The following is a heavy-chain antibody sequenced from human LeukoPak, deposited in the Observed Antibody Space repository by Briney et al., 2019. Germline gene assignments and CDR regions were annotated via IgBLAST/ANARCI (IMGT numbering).Heavy chain of an antibody. V-gene: IGHV1-18*01. J-gene: IGHJ6*03. Sequence: GASVKVSCKGSGYTFTSYGISWVRQAPGQGVEWMGWISGYNGNTNYAQKLQGRVTMPTDTSTSTAYMELRSLRSDDTAVYYCARAGGTSSSYYMDVWGKGTTVTISS. CDR3: ARAGGTSSSYYMDV. CDR1: GYTFTSYG. CDR2: ISGYNGNT. D-gene: IGHD6-13*01.